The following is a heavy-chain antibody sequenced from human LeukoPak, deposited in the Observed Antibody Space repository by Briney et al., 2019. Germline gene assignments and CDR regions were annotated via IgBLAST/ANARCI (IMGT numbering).Heavy chain of an antibody. V-gene: IGHV3-7*01. CDR3: ARSLYSSDFDY. CDR1: GFTFSSYG. D-gene: IGHD6-25*01. CDR2: IKQDGSEK. Sequence: GGSLRLSCAASGFTFSSYGMHWVRQAPGKGLEWVANIKQDGSEKYYVDSVKGRFTISRDNAKNSLYLQMNSLRAEDTAVYYCARSLYSSDFDYWGQGTLVTVSS. J-gene: IGHJ4*02.